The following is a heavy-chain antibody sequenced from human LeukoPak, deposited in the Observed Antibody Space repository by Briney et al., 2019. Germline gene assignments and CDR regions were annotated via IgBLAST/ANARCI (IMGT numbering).Heavy chain of an antibody. D-gene: IGHD2-8*01. CDR2: INSNSGGT. J-gene: IGHJ4*02. CDR3: ARVSYYSFDD. CDR1: GYTFTGYY. V-gene: IGHV1-2*02. Sequence: VASVKDSCKTSGYTFTGYYVHWVRPPPGKGLEWMGCINSNSGGTNYSRKLQGRVTMNRDTPISTAYMELSRLRSDDTAVYYCARVSYYSFDDWGQGVLVTVSS.